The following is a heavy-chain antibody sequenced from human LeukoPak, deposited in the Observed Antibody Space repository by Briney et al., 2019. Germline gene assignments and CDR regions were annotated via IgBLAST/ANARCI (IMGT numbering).Heavy chain of an antibody. V-gene: IGHV6-1*01. D-gene: IGHD3-22*01. Sequence: SQTLSLTCAISGDSISSNIAAWNWIRQSPSRGLEWLGRTYYRSGWSSDYALSVRGRITINADTSRNQFSLQLNSVIPEDTAVYYCARSGYFAEYFQHWGQGTLLTVSS. J-gene: IGHJ1*01. CDR2: TYYRSGWSS. CDR1: GDSISSNIAA. CDR3: ARSGYFAEYFQH.